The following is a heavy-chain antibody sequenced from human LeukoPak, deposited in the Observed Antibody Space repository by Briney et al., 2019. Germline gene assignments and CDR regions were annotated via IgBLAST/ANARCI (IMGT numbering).Heavy chain of an antibody. CDR2: ISSSSSTI. D-gene: IGHD6-19*01. V-gene: IGHV3-48*04. J-gene: IGHJ5*02. CDR1: GFTFSAYN. Sequence: PGGSLRLSCAASGFTFSAYNMNWVRQAPGKGLEWVSHISSSSSTIYYADSVKGRFTISRDNAKNSLYLQMNSLRAEDTAVYYCARVKLVAGLSLFDPWGQGTLVTVSS. CDR3: ARVKLVAGLSLFDP.